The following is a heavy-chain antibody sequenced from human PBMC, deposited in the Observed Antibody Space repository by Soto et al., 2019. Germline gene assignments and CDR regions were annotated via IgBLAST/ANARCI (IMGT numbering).Heavy chain of an antibody. V-gene: IGHV3-7*01. D-gene: IGHD5-18*01. CDR2: IKQDGSYE. CDR3: ARGDTPMITGMDSFDS. Sequence: GSLRLPLSTVGSPFRRHGKHLGRQAPGQGLEWVAIIKQDGSYENYVDSVKGRFTISRDNARNSLYLQMDSLRAEDTAVYFCARGDTPMITGMDSFDSWGQGKMVTFS. J-gene: IGHJ3*02. CDR1: SPFRRHG.